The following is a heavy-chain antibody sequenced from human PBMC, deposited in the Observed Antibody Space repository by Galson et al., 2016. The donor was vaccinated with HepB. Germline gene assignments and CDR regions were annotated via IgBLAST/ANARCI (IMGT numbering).Heavy chain of an antibody. CDR3: ARKHETSGCADDFDM. D-gene: IGHD3-22*01. Sequence: SLRLSCAASGFTFSDYYMSWIRQAPGKGLQWVSYISSRSGFCTNYADSVKGRFTISRDNAKNSLYLHMNSLGVEDTAVYFCARKHETSGCADDFDMWGQGTMVTVSS. J-gene: IGHJ3*02. CDR1: GFTFSDYY. V-gene: IGHV3-11*06. CDR2: ISSRSGFCT.